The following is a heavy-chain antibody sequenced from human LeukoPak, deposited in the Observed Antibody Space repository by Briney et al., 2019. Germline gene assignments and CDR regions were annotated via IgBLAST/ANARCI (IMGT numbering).Heavy chain of an antibody. D-gene: IGHD5-12*01. V-gene: IGHV3-48*03. CDR3: ARERGSGYYYFDY. J-gene: IGHJ4*02. CDR2: ISSGATK. Sequence: PGGSLRLSCAASGFIFSSYEMNWVRQAPGKGLEWVSYISSGATKYYADSVKGRFTISRDNAKNSLYLQMNSLRAEDTAVYYCARERGSGYYYFDYWGQGTLVTVSS. CDR1: GFIFSSYE.